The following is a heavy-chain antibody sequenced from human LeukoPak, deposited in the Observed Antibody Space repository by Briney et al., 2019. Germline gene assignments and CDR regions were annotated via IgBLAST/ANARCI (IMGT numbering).Heavy chain of an antibody. CDR2: IYYSGST. V-gene: IGHV4-59*02. D-gene: IGHD2/OR15-2a*01. CDR1: GGSVNSYY. CDR3: ARLNREYSNGLDY. Sequence: PSETLSLTCTVSGGSVNSYYWSWIRQPPGKGLEWIGYIYYSGSTNYNPSLKSRVTVSVDTSKNQFSLKLSSVTAADTAVYYCARLNREYSNGLDYWGQGTLVTVSP. J-gene: IGHJ4*02.